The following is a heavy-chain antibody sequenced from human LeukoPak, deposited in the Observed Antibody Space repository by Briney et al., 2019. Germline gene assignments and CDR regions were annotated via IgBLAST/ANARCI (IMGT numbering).Heavy chain of an antibody. CDR2: VNSDGKTT. Sequence: PGGSLRLSCAASGFTFSNSWMHWVRQAPGKGLMWVSRVNSDGKTTTYADSVKGRFTISRDNAQNTLYLQMNSLRAEDTAVYYCAKGGLHYPLNNWFDPWGQGTLVTVSS. CDR3: AKGGLHYPLNNWFDP. D-gene: IGHD3-10*01. V-gene: IGHV3-74*01. CDR1: GFTFSNSW. J-gene: IGHJ5*02.